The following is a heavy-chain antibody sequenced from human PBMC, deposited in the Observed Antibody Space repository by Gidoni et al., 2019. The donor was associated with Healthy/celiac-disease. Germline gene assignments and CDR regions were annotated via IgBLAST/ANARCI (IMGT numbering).Heavy chain of an antibody. J-gene: IGHJ4*02. Sequence: VQLVESGRGVVQPCRSLRLSCAASGFTFSSHGMHWVRQAPGKGLEWVAVIAYEGSNKYYADSVKGRFTISRDNSKNTLYLQMNSLRAEDTAVYYCAKDLTGGSYYFAVFDYWGQGTLVTVSS. CDR3: AKDLTGGSYYFAVFDY. CDR2: IAYEGSNK. CDR1: GFTFSSHG. V-gene: IGHV3-30*18. D-gene: IGHD1-26*01.